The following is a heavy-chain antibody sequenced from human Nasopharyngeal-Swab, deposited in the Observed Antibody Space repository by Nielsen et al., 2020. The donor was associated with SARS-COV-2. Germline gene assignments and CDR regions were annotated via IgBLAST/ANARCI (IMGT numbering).Heavy chain of an antibody. CDR2: IYSGGST. CDR3: ARGPYCSATRCPIEDAFDI. D-gene: IGHD2-2*01. CDR1: GFTVSSNY. J-gene: IGHJ3*02. Sequence: GGSLRLSCAASGFTVSSNYMSWVRQAPGRGLEWVSIIYSGGSTYYADSVKGRFTISREDATNSLYLQMNSVRPEDTAMYYCARGPYCSATRCPIEDAFDIWGQGTVVTVSS. V-gene: IGHV3-53*01.